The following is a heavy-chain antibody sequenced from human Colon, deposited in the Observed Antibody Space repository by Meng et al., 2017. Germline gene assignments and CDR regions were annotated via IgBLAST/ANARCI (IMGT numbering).Heavy chain of an antibody. CDR2: IYDNGNT. J-gene: IGHJ4*02. CDR1: GGSASSYNW. Sequence: GSLRLSCAVSGGSASSYNWWSWVRQAPGKGLEWIGEIYDNGNTNYNPSLKSRVTMSVDNSKSEFSLRLSSVTAADTAMYYCARAGTYSLDFWGQGTLVTVSS. V-gene: IGHV4-4*02. CDR3: ARAGTYSLDF. D-gene: IGHD1/OR15-1a*01.